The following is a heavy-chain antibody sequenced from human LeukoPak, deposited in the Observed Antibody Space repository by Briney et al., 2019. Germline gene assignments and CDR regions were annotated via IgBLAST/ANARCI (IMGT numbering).Heavy chain of an antibody. Sequence: GSLRLSCAASGFTFSSYGMSWVRQAPGKGLEWVSAISGSGGSTYYADSVKGRFTISRDNSKNTLYLRMNSLRAEDTAVYYCAKDSYYYDSSGYSYWGQGTLVTVSS. CDR1: GFTFSSYG. CDR2: ISGSGGST. D-gene: IGHD3-22*01. V-gene: IGHV3-23*01. J-gene: IGHJ4*02. CDR3: AKDSYYYDSSGYSY.